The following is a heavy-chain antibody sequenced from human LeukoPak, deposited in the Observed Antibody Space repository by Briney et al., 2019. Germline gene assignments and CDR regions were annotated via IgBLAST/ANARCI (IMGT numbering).Heavy chain of an antibody. J-gene: IGHJ4*02. Sequence: ASVKVSCKASGYTFTGYYIHWVRQAPGQGLEWMGRINPNSGNTNYAQKFQGRVTMTRDTSISTTYMELSRLTSDDTAVYYCARAGGQAGDPYYFDYWGQGTLVTVSS. V-gene: IGHV1-2*06. CDR2: INPNSGNT. D-gene: IGHD7-27*01. CDR1: GYTFTGYY. CDR3: ARAGGQAGDPYYFDY.